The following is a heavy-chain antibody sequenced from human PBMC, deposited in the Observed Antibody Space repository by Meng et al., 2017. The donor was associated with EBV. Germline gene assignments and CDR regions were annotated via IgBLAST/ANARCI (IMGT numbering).Heavy chain of an antibody. CDR1: GYAFTSYI. J-gene: IGHJ4*02. CDR3: VRGPPVGVPGPGDY. D-gene: IGHD2-21*01. Sequence: VPLVQSGAEVKTPGASVKVSCKASGYAFTSYILHWVRQAPGQRLEWMGWINVGVGYTKYSQKFQGRVTISSDTSATTGYMELSSLRSEDTAVYYCVRGPPVGVPGPGDYWGQGTLVTVSS. V-gene: IGHV1-3*01. CDR2: INVGVGYT.